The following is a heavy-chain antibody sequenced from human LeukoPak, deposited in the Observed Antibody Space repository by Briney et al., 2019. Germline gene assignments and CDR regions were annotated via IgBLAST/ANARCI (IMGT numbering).Heavy chain of an antibody. Sequence: SETLSLTCAVYGGSFSGYYWSWIRQPPGKGLEWIGEINHSRSTNYNPSLKGRVTISVDTSKNQFSLKLSSVTAADTAVYYCARGLFGIAAAAPFDYWGQGTLVTVSS. CDR2: INHSRST. CDR3: ARGLFGIAAAAPFDY. CDR1: GGSFSGYY. J-gene: IGHJ4*02. D-gene: IGHD6-13*01. V-gene: IGHV4-34*01.